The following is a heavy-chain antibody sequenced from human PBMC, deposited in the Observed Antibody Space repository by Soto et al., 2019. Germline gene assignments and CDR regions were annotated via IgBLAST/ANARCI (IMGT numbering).Heavy chain of an antibody. CDR3: AQNGQWLATPPVA. CDR2: MKPDGGEI. V-gene: IGHV3-7*03. D-gene: IGHD6-19*01. CDR1: GFTFSNYW. J-gene: IGHJ4*02. Sequence: AGGSLRLSCVASGFTFSNYWMSWVRQPPGKGLEWVANMKPDGGEINYVDSVKGRFTISRDNSKSTLYLQMNSLRAEDTAIYYCAQNGQWLATPPVAWGQGSLVTVSS.